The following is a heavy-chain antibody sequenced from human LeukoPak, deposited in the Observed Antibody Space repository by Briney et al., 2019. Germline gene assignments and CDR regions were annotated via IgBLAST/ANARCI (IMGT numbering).Heavy chain of an antibody. CDR1: GGSFSGYY. V-gene: IGHV4-34*01. CDR3: ARAVTMVRGVNCAFDI. Sequence: ASETLSLTCAVYGGSFSGYYWSWIRQPPGKGLEWIGVINHSGSTNYNPSLKSRVTISVYTSKNQFSLKLSSVTAADTAVYYCARAVTMVRGVNCAFDIWGQGTMVTVSS. CDR2: INHSGST. J-gene: IGHJ3*02. D-gene: IGHD3-10*01.